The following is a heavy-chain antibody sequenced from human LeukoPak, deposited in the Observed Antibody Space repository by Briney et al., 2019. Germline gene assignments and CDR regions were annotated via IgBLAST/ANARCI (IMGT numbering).Heavy chain of an antibody. CDR1: GFTFSSYE. V-gene: IGHV3-48*03. CDR3: ARDISLDY. J-gene: IGHJ4*02. CDR2: ISSSGTTV. Sequence: PGGSLRLSCAASGFTFSSYEMNWVRQAPGKGLEWVSYISSSGTTVYYTDSVKGRFTISRDNAKNSLYLQMNSLRAEDTAVYYCARDISLDYWGQGTLVTVSS.